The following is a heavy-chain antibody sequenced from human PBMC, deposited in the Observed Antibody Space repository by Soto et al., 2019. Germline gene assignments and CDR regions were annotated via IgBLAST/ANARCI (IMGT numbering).Heavy chain of an antibody. CDR3: AEVKENCISNRCLAEFCY. V-gene: IGHV3-48*01. Sequence: GGSLRLSCAASGFTFSSYSMNWVRQAPGKGLEWVSYISSSSSTIYYADSVKGRFTISRDNSKNTLYLQMNSLRAEDTAVYYCAEVKENCISNRCLAEFCYWGQGTLVTVS. D-gene: IGHD2-2*01. CDR1: GFTFSSYS. CDR2: ISSSSSTI. J-gene: IGHJ4*02.